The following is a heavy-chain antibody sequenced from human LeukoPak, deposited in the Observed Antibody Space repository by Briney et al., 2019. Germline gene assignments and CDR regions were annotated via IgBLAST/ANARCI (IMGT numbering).Heavy chain of an antibody. V-gene: IGHV3-21*01. CDR2: ISSSGDYI. CDR3: ARDKSEWFGELVV. CDR1: GFTFARYA. J-gene: IGHJ4*02. D-gene: IGHD3-10*01. Sequence: PGGSLRLSCAASGFTFARYAMNWVRQAPGKGLEWVSSISSSGDYIYYGDSVKGRFTISRDNAKNSLYLQLNSLRADDTAVYYCARDKSEWFGELVVWGQGTLVTVSS.